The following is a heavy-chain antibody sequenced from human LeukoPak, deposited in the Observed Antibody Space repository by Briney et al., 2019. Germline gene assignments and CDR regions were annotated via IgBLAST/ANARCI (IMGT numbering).Heavy chain of an antibody. Sequence: PSETLSLTCAVYGGSFSGYYWSWIRQPPGKGLEWIGEINHSGSTNYNPSLKSRVTISVDTSKNQFSLKLSSVTAADTAVYYCARYILTGYYDYWGQGTLVTVSS. CDR1: GGSFSGYY. J-gene: IGHJ4*02. CDR2: INHSGST. CDR3: ARYILTGYYDY. V-gene: IGHV4-34*01. D-gene: IGHD3-9*01.